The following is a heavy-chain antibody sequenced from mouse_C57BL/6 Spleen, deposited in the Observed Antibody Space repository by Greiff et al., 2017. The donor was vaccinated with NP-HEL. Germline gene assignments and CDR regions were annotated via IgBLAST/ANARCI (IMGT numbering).Heavy chain of an antibody. CDR1: GYTFTDYN. CDR3: ARRDYYGSRWGYYFDY. V-gene: IGHV1-18*01. CDR2: INPNNGGT. J-gene: IGHJ2*01. Sequence: EVQLQQSGPELVKPGASVKIPCKASGYTFTDYNMDWVKQSHGKSLEWIGDINPNNGGTIYNQKFKGKATLTVDKSSSTAYMELRSLTSEDTAVYYCARRDYYGSRWGYYFDYWGQGTTLTVSS. D-gene: IGHD1-1*01.